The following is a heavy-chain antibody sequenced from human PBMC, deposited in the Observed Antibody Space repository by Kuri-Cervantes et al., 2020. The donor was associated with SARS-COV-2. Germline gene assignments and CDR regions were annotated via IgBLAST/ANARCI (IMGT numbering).Heavy chain of an antibody. CDR3: ALGYWGSGYPRYYYYTDV. J-gene: IGHJ6*03. Sequence: SVKVSCKASGYTFTSYAISWVRQAPGQGLEWMGGIIPILGTANYAQKFQGRVTITADESTSTAYMELSSLRSEDTAVFYCALGYWGSGYPRYYYYTDVWGKGTTVTVSS. CDR1: GYTFTSYA. D-gene: IGHD3-22*01. CDR2: IIPILGTA. V-gene: IGHV1-69*13.